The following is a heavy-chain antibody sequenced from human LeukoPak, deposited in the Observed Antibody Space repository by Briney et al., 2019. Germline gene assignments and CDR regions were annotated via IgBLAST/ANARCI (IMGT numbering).Heavy chain of an antibody. V-gene: IGHV3-23*01. CDR3: AKDIVVVPALPAYYYYGMDV. CDR2: ISGSGGST. J-gene: IGHJ6*04. Sequence: PGGSLRLSCAASGFTFSNAWMSWVRQAPGKGLEWVSAISGSGGSTYYADSVKGRFTISRDNSKNTLYLQMNSLRAEDTAVYYCAKDIVVVPALPAYYYYGMDVWGKGTTVTVSS. D-gene: IGHD2-2*01. CDR1: GFTFSNAW.